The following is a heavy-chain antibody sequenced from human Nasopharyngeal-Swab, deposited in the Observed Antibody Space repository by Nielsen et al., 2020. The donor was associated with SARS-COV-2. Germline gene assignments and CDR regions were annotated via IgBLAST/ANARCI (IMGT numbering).Heavy chain of an antibody. J-gene: IGHJ2*01. CDR1: GGSVSSYY. CDR2: LSHSEAT. CDR3: ARDTSAAGSNWHFDL. V-gene: IGHV4-59*02. Sequence: PETLSPTCSVSGGSVSSYYWRWIRQPPGKGLEWIALLSHSEATNYNPSLRGRVTISLDTSKNQLSLRLNSVTAADTAVYFCARDTSAAGSNWHFDLWGRGTLVTVSS. D-gene: IGHD2-15*01.